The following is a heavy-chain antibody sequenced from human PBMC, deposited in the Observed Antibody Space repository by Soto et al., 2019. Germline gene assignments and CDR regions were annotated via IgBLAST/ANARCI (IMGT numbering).Heavy chain of an antibody. D-gene: IGHD2-2*01. Sequence: ASLKVSCKASGYTFTSYGISWVRQAPGQGLEWMGWISAYNGNTNYAQKLQGRVTMTTDTSTSTAYMELRSLRSDDTAVYYCARDSLLASWYGYWGQGTLVTVSS. CDR3: ARDSLLASWYGY. CDR2: ISAYNGNT. J-gene: IGHJ4*02. CDR1: GYTFTSYG. V-gene: IGHV1-18*01.